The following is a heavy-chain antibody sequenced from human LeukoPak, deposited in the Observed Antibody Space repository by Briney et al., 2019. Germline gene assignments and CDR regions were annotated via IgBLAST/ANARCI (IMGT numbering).Heavy chain of an antibody. CDR3: ASMEVLPPYSSSWSLGY. Sequence: ASVKVSCKASGYTFTGYYMHWVRQAPGQGLEWMGWINPNSGGTNYAQKFQGRVTMTRDTSISTACMELSRLRSDDTAVYYCASMEVLPPYSSSWSLGYWGQGTLVTVSS. CDR2: INPNSGGT. J-gene: IGHJ4*02. D-gene: IGHD6-13*01. CDR1: GYTFTGYY. V-gene: IGHV1-2*02.